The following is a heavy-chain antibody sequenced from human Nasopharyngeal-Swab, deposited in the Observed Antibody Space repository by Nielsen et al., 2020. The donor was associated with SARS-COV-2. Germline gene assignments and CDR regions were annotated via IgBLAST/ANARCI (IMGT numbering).Heavy chain of an antibody. D-gene: IGHD1-26*01. CDR3: ARPYSGSYYGAFDI. Sequence: GGSLRLSCAASGFTFSSYAMHWVRQAPGKGLEWVAVISYDGSNKYYADSVKGRLTISRDNSKNTLYLQMNSLRAEDTAVYYCARPYSGSYYGAFDIWGQGTMVTVSS. V-gene: IGHV3-30*04. J-gene: IGHJ3*02. CDR2: ISYDGSNK. CDR1: GFTFSSYA.